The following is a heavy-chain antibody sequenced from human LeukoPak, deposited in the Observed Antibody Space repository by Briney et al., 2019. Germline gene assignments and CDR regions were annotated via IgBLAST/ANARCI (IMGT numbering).Heavy chain of an antibody. D-gene: IGHD3-3*01. Sequence: ASVKVSCKASGYTFTGYYMHWVRQAPGQGLEWMGWINPNSGGTNYAQKFQGRVTMTRDTSISTAYMELSRLRSDDTAVYYCARGDLTIFGVVNGYYFDYWGQGTLVTVSS. CDR1: GYTFTGYY. V-gene: IGHV1-2*02. CDR2: INPNSGGT. CDR3: ARGDLTIFGVVNGYYFDY. J-gene: IGHJ4*02.